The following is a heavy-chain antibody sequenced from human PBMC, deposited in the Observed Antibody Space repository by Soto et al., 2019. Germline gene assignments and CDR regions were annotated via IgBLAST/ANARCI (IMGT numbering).Heavy chain of an antibody. CDR1: GFTCSASH. J-gene: IGHJ4*02. CDR2: LRSKADNDAT. Sequence: PGGSLRLSCAASGFTCSASHIHWVRQASGKGLEWVARLRSKADNDATGYAASVKGRFTISRDDSKNTVYLQMNSLKTEDTAVYFCIRQGSDLDHWGQGTLVTVSS. V-gene: IGHV3-73*01. D-gene: IGHD2-15*01. CDR3: IRQGSDLDH.